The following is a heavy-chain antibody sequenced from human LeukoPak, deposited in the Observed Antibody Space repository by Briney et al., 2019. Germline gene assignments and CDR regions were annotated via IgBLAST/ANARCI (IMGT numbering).Heavy chain of an antibody. Sequence: GGSLRLSCAASGFTFSNYAVHWVRQAPGKGLEWVAVISYDGSNKYYADSVKGRFTISRDNSKNTLYLQMNSLRAEDTAVYYCAREFNVWGSYRYTDFDYWGQGTLVTVSS. J-gene: IGHJ4*02. CDR3: AREFNVWGSYRYTDFDY. CDR2: ISYDGSNK. CDR1: GFTFSNYA. V-gene: IGHV3-30*14. D-gene: IGHD3-16*02.